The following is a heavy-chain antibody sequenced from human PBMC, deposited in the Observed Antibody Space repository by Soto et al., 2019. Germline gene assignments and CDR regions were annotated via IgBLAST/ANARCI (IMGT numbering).Heavy chain of an antibody. Sequence: QLQLQESGPGLVKPSETLSLTCTVSGVSISNSSYYWGWIRRPPGKGLEWIGTIYYSGITYYNPSLKRRVTIAVDTSKNQLSLKLTSVSAADTAVYYCARHGSNWGQGTLVTVSS. CDR1: GVSISNSSYY. CDR3: ARHGSN. J-gene: IGHJ4*02. V-gene: IGHV4-39*01. CDR2: IYYSGIT.